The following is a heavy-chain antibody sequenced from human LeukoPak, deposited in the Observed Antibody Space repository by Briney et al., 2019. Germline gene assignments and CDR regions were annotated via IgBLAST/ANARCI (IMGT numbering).Heavy chain of an antibody. CDR3: AGIPVFGVVLHQEPV. Sequence: SVKVSCKASGGTFSSYAISWVRQAPGQGLEWMGGIIPILGTANSTQKFQGRVTITADISTNTVYMELSSLRSEDTAVYFCAGIPVFGVVLHQEPVWGKGTTVTVSS. D-gene: IGHD3-3*01. CDR2: IIPILGTA. CDR1: GGTFSSYA. V-gene: IGHV1-69*06. J-gene: IGHJ6*04.